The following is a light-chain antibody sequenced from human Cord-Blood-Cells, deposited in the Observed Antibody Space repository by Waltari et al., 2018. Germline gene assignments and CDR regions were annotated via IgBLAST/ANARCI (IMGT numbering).Light chain of an antibody. J-gene: IGKJ1*01. V-gene: IGKV3-20*01. CDR2: GAS. CDR1: QSVSSSY. Sequence: EIVLTQSPGTLPLSPGERATLSCRASQSVSSSYFAWYQQKPGQAPRLLIYGASSRATGIPDRFSGSGSGTDFTLTISRLEPEDFAVYYCQQYGSSPRTFGQGTKVEIK. CDR3: QQYGSSPRT.